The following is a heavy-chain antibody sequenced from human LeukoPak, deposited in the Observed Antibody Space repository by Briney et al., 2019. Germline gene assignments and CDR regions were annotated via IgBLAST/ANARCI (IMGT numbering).Heavy chain of an antibody. J-gene: IGHJ6*03. Sequence: GGSLRLSCAASGFTFSSYWMSWVRQAPGKGLEWVANIKQDGSEKYYVDSVKGRFTNSRDNAKNSLYLQMNSLRAEDTAVYYCASFVLEWLFDYYMDVWGKGTTVTVSS. CDR3: ASFVLEWLFDYYMDV. D-gene: IGHD3-3*01. CDR1: GFTFSSYW. V-gene: IGHV3-7*01. CDR2: IKQDGSEK.